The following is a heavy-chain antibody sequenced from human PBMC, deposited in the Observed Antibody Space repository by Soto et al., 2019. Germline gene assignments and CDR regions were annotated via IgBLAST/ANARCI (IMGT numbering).Heavy chain of an antibody. D-gene: IGHD5-12*01. J-gene: IGHJ4*02. CDR3: ANDPGYSLVY. V-gene: IGHV6-1*01. Sequence: PSQTLSLTCAISGDSVSIKSGAWNWIRQSPSRGLEWLGRTYYRSKWYYDYAESVKSRIIISVDTSKNQFSLQLNSVTPEDAAVYYCANDPGYSLVYWGQGTQVTV. CDR1: GDSVSIKSGA. CDR2: TYYRSKWYY.